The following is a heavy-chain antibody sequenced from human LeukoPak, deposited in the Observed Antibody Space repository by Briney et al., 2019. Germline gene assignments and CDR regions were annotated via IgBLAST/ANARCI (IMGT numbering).Heavy chain of an antibody. V-gene: IGHV3-30*02. D-gene: IGHD3-10*01. J-gene: IGHJ4*02. CDR3: ARALWFGTTFDY. Sequence: GGSLRLSCAASGFTFSSYGMHWVRQAPGKGLEWVAFVRYDESNKHYADSVKGRFTISRDNAKNSLYLQMNSLRAEDTAVYYCARALWFGTTFDYWGQGTLVTVSS. CDR2: VRYDESNK. CDR1: GFTFSSYG.